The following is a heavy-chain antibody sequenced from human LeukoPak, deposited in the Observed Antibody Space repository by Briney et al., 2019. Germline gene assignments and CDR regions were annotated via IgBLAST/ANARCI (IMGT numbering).Heavy chain of an antibody. D-gene: IGHD3-16*01. Sequence: ASVKVTCKASGYTFTGYYMHWVRQAPGQGLEWMGWINPNSGGTNYARQFQGRVTMTRDTSISTAYMELSRLRSDDTAVYYCARGPSQIMENYMDVWGIGTTVTVSS. V-gene: IGHV1-2*02. CDR2: INPNSGGT. CDR1: GYTFTGYY. J-gene: IGHJ6*03. CDR3: ARGPSQIMENYMDV.